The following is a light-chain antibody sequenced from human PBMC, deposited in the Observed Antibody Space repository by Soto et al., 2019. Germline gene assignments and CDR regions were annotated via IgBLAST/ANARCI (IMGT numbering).Light chain of an antibody. Sequence: QLVLTQSPSASASLGASVKLTCTLSSGHSSYAIAWLQQQPQKGPRFLMKLHSDGTHYRGDGVSDRFSGSSSGAERYLTISRLQSEDESDYYCQTWGTGIHWVFGGGTKLTVL. CDR3: QTWGTGIHWV. V-gene: IGLV4-69*01. J-gene: IGLJ3*02. CDR1: SGHSSYA. CDR2: LHSDGTH.